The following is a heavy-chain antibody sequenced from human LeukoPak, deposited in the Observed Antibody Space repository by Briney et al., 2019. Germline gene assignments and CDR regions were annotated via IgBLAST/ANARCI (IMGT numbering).Heavy chain of an antibody. J-gene: IGHJ4*02. CDR2: INPNSGGT. CDR1: VYTITFYY. Sequence: GASVNVSFTSSVYTITFYYMHWVRHAPGQGLEWMGWINPNSGGTNYAQKFQGRVTMTRDTSISTAYMELSRLRSDDTAVYYCASALYSSSWFDYWGQGTLVTVSS. V-gene: IGHV1-2*02. D-gene: IGHD6-13*01. CDR3: ASALYSSSWFDY.